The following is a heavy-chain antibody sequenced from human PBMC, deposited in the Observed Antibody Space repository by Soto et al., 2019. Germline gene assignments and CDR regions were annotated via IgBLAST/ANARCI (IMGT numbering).Heavy chain of an antibody. Sequence: HEHLVQSGAEVKRPGASLKVSCKASGYSFTGYYIHWVRQAPGQGLEWMGWINPDSGATNYAQNFQGRVTLTSDTSISTASMDLTSLTSDDTAVYYGARGDYGTGGYPFPYFDYWGKGTLVIVSS. V-gene: IGHV1-2*02. CDR3: ARGDYGTGGYPFPYFDY. J-gene: IGHJ4*02. CDR2: INPDSGAT. D-gene: IGHD2-8*02. CDR1: GYSFTGYY.